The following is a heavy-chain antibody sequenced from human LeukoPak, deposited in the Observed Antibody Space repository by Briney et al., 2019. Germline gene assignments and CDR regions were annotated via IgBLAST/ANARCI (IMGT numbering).Heavy chain of an antibody. CDR2: IYYSGST. J-gene: IGHJ5*02. D-gene: IGHD2-2*01. V-gene: IGHV4-39*07. Sequence: SSETLSLTCTVSGGSISSSSYYWGWIRQPPGKGLEWIGSIYYSGSTYYNPSLKGRVTLSVDTSKNQFSLKLSSVTAADTAVYYCARGHCSSTSCYNWFDPWGQGTLVTVSS. CDR1: GGSISSSSYY. CDR3: ARGHCSSTSCYNWFDP.